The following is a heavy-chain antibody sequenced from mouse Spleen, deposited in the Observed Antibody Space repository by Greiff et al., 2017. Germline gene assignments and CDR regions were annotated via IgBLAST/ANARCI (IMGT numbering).Heavy chain of an antibody. D-gene: IGHD1-2*01. Sequence: QVQLKESGPELVKPGASVKLSCKASGYSYDINWVKQRPGQGLEWIGWIYPRDGSTKSNEKFKGKATLTVDTSSNTAYMELHSLTSEDSAVYFCARRSSLLRLPFAYWGQGTLVTVSA. V-gene: IGHV1-85*01. CDR3: ARRSSLLRLPFAY. CDR1: GYSYD. J-gene: IGHJ3*01. CDR2: IYPRDGST.